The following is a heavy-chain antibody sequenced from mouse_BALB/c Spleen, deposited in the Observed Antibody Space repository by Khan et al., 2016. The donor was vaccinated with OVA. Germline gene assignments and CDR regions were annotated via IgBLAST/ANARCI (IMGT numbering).Heavy chain of an antibody. D-gene: IGHD2-12*01. CDR2: IYPGSGST. V-gene: IGHV1S22*01. J-gene: IGHJ3*01. CDR3: TRWSYWFAY. Sequence: LQQPGSELVRPGDSVKLSCKASGYTFTSYWMHWVKQRPGKGLEWIGDIYPGSGSTNYDEKFKRKAPLTVDTSSSTAYMQLSSLTAEDSAVYYCTRWSYWFAYWGQGTLVTVSA. CDR1: GYTFTSYW.